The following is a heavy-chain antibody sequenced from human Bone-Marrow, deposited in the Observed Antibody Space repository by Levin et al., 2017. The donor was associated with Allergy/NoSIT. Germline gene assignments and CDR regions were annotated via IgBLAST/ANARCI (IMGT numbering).Heavy chain of an antibody. D-gene: IGHD3-10*01. CDR2: IWHDGSEK. J-gene: IGHJ4*02. CDR3: ALENYYGSGTPFDY. Sequence: GGSLRLSCAASGFTFSGYGMHWVRQAPGKGLEWVAVIWHDGSEKYYVDSVKGRFTISRDNSKNTLFLQMNSLRAEDTAVYYCALENYYGSGTPFDYWGQGTLVTVSS. CDR1: GFTFSGYG. V-gene: IGHV3-33*01.